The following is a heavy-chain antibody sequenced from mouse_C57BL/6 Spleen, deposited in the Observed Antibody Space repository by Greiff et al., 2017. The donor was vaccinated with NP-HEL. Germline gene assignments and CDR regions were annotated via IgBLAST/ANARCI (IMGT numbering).Heavy chain of an antibody. CDR3: ARAHGSSPWYFEV. CDR1: GYTFTSYW. V-gene: IGHV1-50*01. Sequence: QVQLQQPGAELVKPGASVKLSCKASGYTFTSYWMQWVKQRPGQGLEWIGEIDPSDSYTNYNQKFKGKATLTVDTSSSTAYMQLSSLTSEDSAVYYCARAHGSSPWYFEVWGTGTTVTVSS. D-gene: IGHD1-1*01. J-gene: IGHJ1*03. CDR2: IDPSDSYT.